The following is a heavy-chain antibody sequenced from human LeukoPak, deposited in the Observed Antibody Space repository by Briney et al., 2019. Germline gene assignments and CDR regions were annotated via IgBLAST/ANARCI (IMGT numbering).Heavy chain of an antibody. V-gene: IGHV4-4*07. CDR2: IYTSGST. D-gene: IGHD4-11*01. CDR3: ASDRYDYSNYYYYYYMDV. Sequence: PSETLSLTCTVSGGSISSYYLSWIRQPAGKGLEWIGRIYTSGSTNYNPSLKSRVTMSVDTSKNQFSLKLSSVTAADTAVYLCASDRYDYSNYYYYYYMDVWGKGTTVTVSS. CDR1: GGSISSYY. J-gene: IGHJ6*03.